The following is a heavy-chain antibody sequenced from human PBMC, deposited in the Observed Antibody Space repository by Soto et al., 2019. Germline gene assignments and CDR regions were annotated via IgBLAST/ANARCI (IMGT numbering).Heavy chain of an antibody. CDR2: IYPGDSDT. J-gene: IGHJ6*02. CDR3: ARLNTAMVSYYYGMDV. CDR1: GYTFTTYW. D-gene: IGHD5-18*01. Sequence: PGESLKISCKGSGYTFTTYWIGWVRQMPGKGLEWMGIIYPGDSDTRYSPSFQGQVIISADKSISTAYLQWSSLKASDTAMYYCARLNTAMVSYYYGMDVWGQGTTVTVSS. V-gene: IGHV5-51*01.